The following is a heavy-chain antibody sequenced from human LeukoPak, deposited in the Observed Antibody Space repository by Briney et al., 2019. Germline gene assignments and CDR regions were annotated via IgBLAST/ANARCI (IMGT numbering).Heavy chain of an antibody. CDR2: IYYSGST. D-gene: IGHD3-10*01. CDR1: GGSISSSSYY. CDR3: ARAWFGEWRGGVIDP. J-gene: IGHJ5*02. Sequence: SETLSLTCTVSGGSISSSSYYWGWIRQPPGKGLEWIGSIYYSGSTYYNPSLKSRVTISVDTSKNQFSLKLSSVTAADTAVYYCARAWFGEWRGGVIDPWGQGTLVTVSS. V-gene: IGHV4-39*07.